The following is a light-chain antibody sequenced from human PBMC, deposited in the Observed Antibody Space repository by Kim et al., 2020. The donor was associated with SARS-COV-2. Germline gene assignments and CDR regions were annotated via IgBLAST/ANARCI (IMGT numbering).Light chain of an antibody. Sequence: SSELTQDPVVSVALGQTVRITCQGDSLSTSFANWYQQKPGQAPLLVLYGKNSRPSGIPDRFSGSISGNTVSLTIAGAQAEDEAVYYCNSRDNSGVYLFGGGTQLTVL. CDR3: NSRDNSGVYL. CDR2: GKN. V-gene: IGLV3-19*01. J-gene: IGLJ3*02. CDR1: SLSTSF.